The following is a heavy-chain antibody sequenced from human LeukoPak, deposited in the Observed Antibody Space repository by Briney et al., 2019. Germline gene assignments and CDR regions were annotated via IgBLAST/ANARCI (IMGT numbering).Heavy chain of an antibody. Sequence: GSLRLSCAASGFTFSSYAMSWVRQPPGKGLEWIGSIYYSGSTYYNPSLKSRVTISVDTSKNQFSLKLSSVTAADTAVYYCARHSRDYDYVWGSYRPNWFDPWGQGTLVTVSS. D-gene: IGHD3-16*02. V-gene: IGHV4-39*01. J-gene: IGHJ5*02. CDR1: GFTFSSYA. CDR3: ARHSRDYDYVWGSYRPNWFDP. CDR2: IYYSGST.